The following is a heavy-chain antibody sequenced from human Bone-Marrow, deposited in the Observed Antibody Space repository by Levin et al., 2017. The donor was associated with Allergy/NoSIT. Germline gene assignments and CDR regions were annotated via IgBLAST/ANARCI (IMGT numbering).Heavy chain of an antibody. CDR3: TLGWFDS. V-gene: IGHV3-73*01. J-gene: IGHJ5*01. Sequence: AFAASVKGRFTISRDDSKNTAYLQMNDLQMEDTAVYYCTLGWFDSWGQGTLVTVSS.